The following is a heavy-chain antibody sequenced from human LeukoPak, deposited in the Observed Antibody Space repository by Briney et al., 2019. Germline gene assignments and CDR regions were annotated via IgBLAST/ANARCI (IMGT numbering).Heavy chain of an antibody. CDR3: AKGIQLWFNFDY. D-gene: IGHD5-18*01. CDR1: GFTFSSYA. CDR2: ISGSGGST. V-gene: IGHV3-23*01. Sequence: GGSLRLSCAASGFTFSSYAMSWVRQAPGKGLEWVSAISGSGGSTYYADSVKGRFTISRDNSKNTLHLQMNSLRAEDTAVYYCAKGIQLWFNFDYWGQGTLVTVSS. J-gene: IGHJ4*02.